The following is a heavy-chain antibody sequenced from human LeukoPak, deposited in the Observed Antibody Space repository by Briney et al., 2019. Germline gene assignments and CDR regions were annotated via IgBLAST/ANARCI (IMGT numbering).Heavy chain of an antibody. CDR2: IYYSGST. J-gene: IGHJ3*02. CDR3: ASSNTGSYNDALDI. D-gene: IGHD1-26*01. V-gene: IGHV4-59*01. CDR1: GDSITSYY. Sequence: SETLSLTCTVSGDSITSYYWSWVRQPPGKGLEWIGYIYYSGSTKYNPSLKSRVSISVDTSKNQFSLKLNSVTAADTAVYYCASSNTGSYNDALDIWSQGTMVTVSS.